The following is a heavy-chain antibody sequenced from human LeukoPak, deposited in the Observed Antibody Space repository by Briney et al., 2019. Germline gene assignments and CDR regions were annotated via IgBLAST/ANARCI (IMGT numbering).Heavy chain of an antibody. CDR2: ISSSSSYI. V-gene: IGHV3-21*01. CDR3: ARDAGYDFWSGYYTDY. CDR1: GFTFSSYS. D-gene: IGHD3-3*01. Sequence: GGSLRLSCAASGFTFSSYSMNWVRQAPGKGLEWVSSISSSSSYIYYADSVKGRFTISRDNAKNSLYLQMNSLRAEDTAVYYCARDAGYDFWSGYYTDYWGQGTLVTVSS. J-gene: IGHJ4*02.